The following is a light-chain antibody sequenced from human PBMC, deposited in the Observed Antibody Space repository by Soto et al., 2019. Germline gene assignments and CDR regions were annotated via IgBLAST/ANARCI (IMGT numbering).Light chain of an antibody. CDR1: QGVSSY. Sequence: EIVLTQSPATLSLSPGERATLSCRASQGVSSYLAWYQQKPGQAPRVLIYRASIRATGISDRFSGSGSGTDFTLTISRLDPEDFAVYYCQHYGASPWTFGQGTKVDIK. CDR3: QHYGASPWT. V-gene: IGKV3-20*01. J-gene: IGKJ1*01. CDR2: RAS.